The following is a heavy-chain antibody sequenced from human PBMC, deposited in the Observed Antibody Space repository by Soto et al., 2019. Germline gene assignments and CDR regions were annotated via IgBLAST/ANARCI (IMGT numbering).Heavy chain of an antibody. V-gene: IGHV3-30-3*01. J-gene: IGHJ6*02. D-gene: IGHD3-10*01. CDR2: ISYDGSNK. CDR1: GFTFSSYA. Sequence: QVQLVESGGGVVQPGRSLRLSCAASGFTFSSYAMHWVRQAPGKGLEWVAVISYDGSNKYYADSVKGRFTISRDNSKNTLYLQMNSLRAEDTAVYYCARDRYYGSGAWGGMDVWGQGTTVTVSS. CDR3: ARDRYYGSGAWGGMDV.